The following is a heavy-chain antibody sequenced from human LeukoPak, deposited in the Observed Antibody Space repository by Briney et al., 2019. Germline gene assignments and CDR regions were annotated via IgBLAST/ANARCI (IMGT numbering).Heavy chain of an antibody. CDR2: IYYSGST. CDR1: GGPISSYY. CDR3: ARAPWSPXXRLXSFDP. J-gene: IGHJ5*02. V-gene: IGHV4-59*01. Sequence: SETLSLTCTVSGGPISSYYWSWIRQPPGKGLEWIGYIYYSGSTNYNPSLKSRVTISVDTSKNQFSLKLSSVTAADTAVYYCARAPWSPXXRLXSFDPW.